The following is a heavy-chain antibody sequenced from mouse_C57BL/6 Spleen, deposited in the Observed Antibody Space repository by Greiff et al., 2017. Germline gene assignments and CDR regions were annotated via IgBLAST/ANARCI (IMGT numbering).Heavy chain of an antibody. D-gene: IGHD2-4*01. Sequence: VKLQQPGAELVKPGASVKMSCKASGYTFTSYWITWVKQRPGQGLEWIGDIYPGSGSTNYNEKFKSKATLTVDTSSSTAYMQLSSLTSEDSAVYYCANLYYDYDWFAYWGQGTLVTVSA. CDR3: ANLYYDYDWFAY. CDR1: GYTFTSYW. CDR2: IYPGSGST. V-gene: IGHV1-55*01. J-gene: IGHJ3*01.